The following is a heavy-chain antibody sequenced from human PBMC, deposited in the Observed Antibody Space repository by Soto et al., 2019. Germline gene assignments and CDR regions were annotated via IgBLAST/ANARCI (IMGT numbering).Heavy chain of an antibody. D-gene: IGHD2-2*02. CDR3: AVKYCSSTSCYIRECYMDV. CDR2: ISAFNGIT. V-gene: IGHV1-18*01. CDR1: GYTFTSYG. Sequence: GASVKVSCKASGYTFTSYGISWGRQAPGQGLERMGWISAFNGITNYAQKLQGRVTMTADKSTSTAYMELSSLRSEDTAVYYCAVKYCSSTSCYIRECYMDVWGKGTTVTVSS. J-gene: IGHJ6*03.